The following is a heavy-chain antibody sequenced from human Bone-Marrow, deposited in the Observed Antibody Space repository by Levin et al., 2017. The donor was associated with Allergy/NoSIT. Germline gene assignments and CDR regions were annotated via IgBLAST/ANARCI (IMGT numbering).Heavy chain of an antibody. CDR2: INPVNGNT. Sequence: GASVKVSCKASGYSFTHYAIHWVRQAPGQRLEWMGWINPVNGNTKYSQNFQGRVTITKDTSANTVYVELSSLRSEDTAVYYCAREVIPRGSSRQWLPLDWFDPWGQGALVTVSS. J-gene: IGHJ5*02. CDR1: GYSFTHYA. V-gene: IGHV1-3*01. CDR3: AREVIPRGSSRQWLPLDWFDP. D-gene: IGHD5-12*01.